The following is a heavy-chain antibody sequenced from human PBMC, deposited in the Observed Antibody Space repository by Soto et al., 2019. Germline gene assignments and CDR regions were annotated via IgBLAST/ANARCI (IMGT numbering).Heavy chain of an antibody. D-gene: IGHD2-21*02. Sequence: GGSLRLSCAAYGFTFSTCSMNWVRQAPGKGLEWLSYISPSSGTLYYADSVKGRFTISRNNVNNSLYLQMSSLRAEDTAIYYCVRMCSDDYFNAFEIWGQGTMVTVSS. CDR2: ISPSSGTL. V-gene: IGHV3-48*01. CDR1: GFTFSTCS. CDR3: VRMCSDDYFNAFEI. J-gene: IGHJ3*02.